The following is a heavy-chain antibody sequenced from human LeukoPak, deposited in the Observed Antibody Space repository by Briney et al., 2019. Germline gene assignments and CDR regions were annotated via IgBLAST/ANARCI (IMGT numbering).Heavy chain of an antibody. V-gene: IGHV3-30*04. J-gene: IGHJ4*02. CDR2: ISYDGSHK. Sequence: GGSLRLSCAASGFTFSNYAIHWVRQAPGKGLEWVAIISYDGSHKYYADSVKGRFTISRDNSKNTLYLQMNSLRAEDTAVYYCARGFSSNWLLDYWGQGTLVTVSS. CDR1: GFTFSNYA. CDR3: ARGFSSNWLLDY. D-gene: IGHD6-13*01.